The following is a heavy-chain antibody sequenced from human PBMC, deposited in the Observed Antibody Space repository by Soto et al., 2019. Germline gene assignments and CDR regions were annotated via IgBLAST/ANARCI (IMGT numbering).Heavy chain of an antibody. CDR2: ITWNSGNI. CDR1: GFTFDDYA. D-gene: IGHD2-2*01. V-gene: IGHV3-9*01. Sequence: GGSLRLSCTASGFTFDDYAMHWVRQAPGRGPEWVSGITWNSGNIAYADSVKGRFTIARDDDNNSLYLQMNSLRPEDTALYYCVKDSYADFHRVLSTAEYFFDYWGHGTLVTVSS. CDR3: VKDSYADFHRVLSTAEYFFDY. J-gene: IGHJ4*01.